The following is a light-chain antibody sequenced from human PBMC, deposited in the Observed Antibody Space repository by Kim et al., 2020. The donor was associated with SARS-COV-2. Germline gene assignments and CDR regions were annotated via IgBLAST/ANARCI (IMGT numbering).Light chain of an antibody. CDR3: CSYEGSTRNVV. J-gene: IGLJ2*01. V-gene: IGLV2-23*02. Sequence: QSALTQPASVSGSPGQSITISCTGTSIDVGGYNLVSWYQQYPGKAPKLMIYEVSERPSGVSNRFSDSKSGNTASLTISGLQAEDEADYYCCSYEGSTRNVVFGGGTKVTVL. CDR2: EVS. CDR1: SIDVGGYNL.